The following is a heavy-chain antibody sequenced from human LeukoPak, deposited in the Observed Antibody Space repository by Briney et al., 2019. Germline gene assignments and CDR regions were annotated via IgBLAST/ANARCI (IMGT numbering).Heavy chain of an antibody. D-gene: IGHD5-18*01. CDR3: AKEGYSYGPFDY. CDR1: GFPFSSNA. Sequence: GGSLSPSCPPSGFPFSSNAMTWVRRPPGKGLKGVSAISGSGGSTYYADSVKGRFTISRDNSKNTLYLQMNSLRAEDTAVYYCAKEGYSYGPFDYWGQGTLVTVSS. CDR2: ISGSGGST. J-gene: IGHJ4*02. V-gene: IGHV3-23*01.